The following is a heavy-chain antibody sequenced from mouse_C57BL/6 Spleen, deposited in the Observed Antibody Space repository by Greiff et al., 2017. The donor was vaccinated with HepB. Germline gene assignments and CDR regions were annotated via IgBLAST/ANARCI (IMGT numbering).Heavy chain of an antibody. CDR3: ARHGYYGSSDYYAMDY. CDR2: ISSGGSYT. CDR1: GFTFSSYG. V-gene: IGHV5-6*01. D-gene: IGHD1-1*01. J-gene: IGHJ4*01. Sequence: EVNVVESGGDLVKPGGSLKLSCAASGFTFSSYGMSWVRQTPDKRLEWVATISSGGSYTYYPDSVKGRFTISRDNAKNTLYLQMSSLKSEDTAMYYCARHGYYGSSDYYAMDYWGQGTSVTVSS.